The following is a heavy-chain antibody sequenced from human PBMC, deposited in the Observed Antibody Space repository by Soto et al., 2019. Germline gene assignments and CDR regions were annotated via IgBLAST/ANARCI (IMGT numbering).Heavy chain of an antibody. CDR3: ENSGSFDY. D-gene: IGHD3-10*01. CDR1: GLTFSNYP. J-gene: IGHJ4*02. V-gene: IGHV3-23*01. Sequence: EVQLLESGGGVVQPGGSLRLSSAASGLTFSNYPMSWVRQAPGKGLEWVSAISGSGRSTYYADSLKGRFTISRDNSKNTLHLLMNSVGDEDTAVYYCENSGSFDYWGQGTLVTVSS. CDR2: ISGSGRST.